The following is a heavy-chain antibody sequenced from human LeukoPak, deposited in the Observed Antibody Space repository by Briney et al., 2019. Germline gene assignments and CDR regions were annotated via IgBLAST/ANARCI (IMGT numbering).Heavy chain of an antibody. CDR2: ISYDGSNK. CDR1: GFTFSNYA. CDR3: AKDHFGDGSSGY. J-gene: IGHJ4*02. D-gene: IGHD6-6*01. Sequence: GGSLRLSCAASGFTFSNYAMTWVRQAPGKGLEWVAVISYDGSNKYYADSVKGRFTISRDNSKNTLYLQMNSLRAEDTAVYYCAKDHFGDGSSGYWGQGTLVTVSS. V-gene: IGHV3-30*18.